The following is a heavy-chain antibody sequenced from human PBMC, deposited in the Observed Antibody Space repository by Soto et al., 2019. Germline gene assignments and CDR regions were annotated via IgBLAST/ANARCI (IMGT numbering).Heavy chain of an antibody. CDR3: VKELINHSPRLDY. D-gene: IGHD5-12*01. CDR1: GFTFKNYA. V-gene: IGHV3-23*01. J-gene: IGHJ4*02. CDR2: VIGTADST. Sequence: EVQLLESGGGLVQPGGSLRLSCIASGFTFKNYAMSWVRQAPGKGLEWVSSVIGTADSTYYADCAKGRFTISRDNSKNTVHLQMNSLRAEDTAVYYCVKELINHSPRLDYWGQGTLVTVSS.